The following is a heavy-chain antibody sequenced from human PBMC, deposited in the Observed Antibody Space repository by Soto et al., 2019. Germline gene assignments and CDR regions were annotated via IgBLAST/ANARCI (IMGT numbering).Heavy chain of an antibody. CDR2: ISSSGSTI. V-gene: IGHV3-11*01. Sequence: PGGSLRLSCAASGFTFSDYYMSWIRQAPGKGLEWVSYISSSGSTIYYADSVKGRFTISRDNAKNSLYLQMNSLRAEDTAVYYWARESPPIVVVPAAIGGMDVWGQGTTVTVSS. CDR3: ARESPPIVVVPAAIGGMDV. J-gene: IGHJ6*02. CDR1: GFTFSDYY. D-gene: IGHD2-2*02.